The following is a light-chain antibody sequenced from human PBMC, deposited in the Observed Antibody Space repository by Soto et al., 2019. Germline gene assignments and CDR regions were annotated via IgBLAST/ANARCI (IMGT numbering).Light chain of an antibody. J-gene: IGKJ1*01. CDR3: HQRKSWPRT. CDR1: QGISSY. CDR2: AAS. V-gene: IGKV1D-8*03. Sequence: VIWMTKSPSLLSASTGERVSISCRMSQGISSYLAWYQQKPGKAPKLLIYAASTLQSGVPSRFSGSGSGTDFTLTIISLEPEDFAVYYCHQRKSWPRTCGQGTKVDIK.